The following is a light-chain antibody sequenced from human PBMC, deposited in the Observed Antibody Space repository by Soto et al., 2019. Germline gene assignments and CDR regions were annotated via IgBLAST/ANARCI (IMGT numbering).Light chain of an antibody. CDR2: EVD. CDR1: SSDVGGYNR. Sequence: QSVLTQPPSASGSPGQSVTISCTGTSSDVGGYNRVSWYLHHPGKAPKLILYEVDKRPSGVPDRFSGSKSGNTASLTVSGLQAEDEADYYCTSFADPYKWVFGTGTKVTVL. CDR3: TSFADPYKWV. V-gene: IGLV2-8*01. J-gene: IGLJ1*01.